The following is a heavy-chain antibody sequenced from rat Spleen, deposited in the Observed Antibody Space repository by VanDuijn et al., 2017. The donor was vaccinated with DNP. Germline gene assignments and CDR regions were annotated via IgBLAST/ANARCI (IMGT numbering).Heavy chain of an antibody. V-gene: IGHV5-22*01. Sequence: EVQLVESDGGLVQPGRSLKLSCAASGFTFSDYYMAWVRQAPTKGLEWVASISYEGSSTYYGDSVKGRFTISRDNAKSTLYLQMDSLRSEDTATYYCARSDSYDGTYYYWYFDLWGPGTMVTVSS. CDR1: GFTFSDYY. J-gene: IGHJ1*01. CDR3: ARSDSYDGTYYYWYFDL. D-gene: IGHD1-12*02. CDR2: ISYEGSST.